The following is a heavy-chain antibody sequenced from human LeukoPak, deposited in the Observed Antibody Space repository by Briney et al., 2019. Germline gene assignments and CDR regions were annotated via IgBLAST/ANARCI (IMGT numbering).Heavy chain of an antibody. CDR1: GFTFSNYW. CDR2: ISSSSSYI. CDR3: ARELRGYSYGHFEY. Sequence: GGSLRLSCAASGFTFSNYWMTWVRQAPGKGLEWVSSISSSSSYIYYADSVKGRFTISRDNAKNSLYLQMNSLRAEDTAVYYCARELRGYSYGHFEYWGQGTVVPVSS. J-gene: IGHJ4*02. V-gene: IGHV3-21*01. D-gene: IGHD5-18*01.